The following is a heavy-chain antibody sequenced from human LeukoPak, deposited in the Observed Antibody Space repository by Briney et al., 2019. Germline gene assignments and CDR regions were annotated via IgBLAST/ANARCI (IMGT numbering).Heavy chain of an antibody. Sequence: SVKVSCKASGLTFTSSAVQWVRQARGQRLEWIGWIVVGSGNTNYAQKFQERVTITRDMSTSTAYMELSSLRSEDTAVYYCAASGYYYDSSGYHGNWGQGTLVTVSS. J-gene: IGHJ4*02. D-gene: IGHD3-22*01. CDR3: AASGYYYDSSGYHGN. CDR2: IVVGSGNT. CDR1: GLTFTSSA. V-gene: IGHV1-58*01.